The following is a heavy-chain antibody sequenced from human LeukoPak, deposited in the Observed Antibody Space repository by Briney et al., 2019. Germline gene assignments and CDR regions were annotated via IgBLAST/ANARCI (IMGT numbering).Heavy chain of an antibody. V-gene: IGHV1-18*01. D-gene: IGHD5-24*01. CDR2: ISAYNGNT. CDR3: ARALFRDGYNMDDY. Sequence: ASVKVSCKASGGTFSSYVISWVRQAPGQGLEWMGWISAYNGNTNDAQKLQGRVTMTTDTSTSTAYMELRSLRSDDTAVYYCARALFRDGYNMDDYWGQGTLVTVSS. CDR1: GGTFSSYV. J-gene: IGHJ4*02.